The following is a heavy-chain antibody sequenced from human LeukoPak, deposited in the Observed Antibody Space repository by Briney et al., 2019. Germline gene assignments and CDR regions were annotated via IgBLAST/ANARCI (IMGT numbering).Heavy chain of an antibody. CDR1: GFTFSSYG. J-gene: IGHJ4*02. D-gene: IGHD3-3*01. V-gene: IGHV3-33*06. CDR2: IWYDGSNK. Sequence: PGGSRRLSCAASGFTFSSYGMHWVRQAPGKGLEWVAVIWYDGSNKYYADSVKGRFTISRDNSKNTLYLQMNSLRAEDTAVYYCAKGPNDFWSGYYTYYFDYWGQGTLVTVSS. CDR3: AKGPNDFWSGYYTYYFDY.